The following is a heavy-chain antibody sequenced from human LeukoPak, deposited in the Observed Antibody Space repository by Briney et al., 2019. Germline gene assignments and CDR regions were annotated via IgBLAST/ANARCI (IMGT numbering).Heavy chain of an antibody. V-gene: IGHV4-59*01. CDR3: ARGPYYHDSSGYSPSCSYAMDV. J-gene: IGHJ6*02. CDR1: GGSISGYY. D-gene: IGHD3-22*01. CDR2: IYDSGST. Sequence: SETLSLTCTVSGGSISGYYWSWIRQPPGKGLEWIGYIYDSGSTNYNPSLRSRVTISVDTSKTQFSLDLRSVTAADTAVYYCARGPYYHDSSGYSPSCSYAMDVWGQGTTVTVSS.